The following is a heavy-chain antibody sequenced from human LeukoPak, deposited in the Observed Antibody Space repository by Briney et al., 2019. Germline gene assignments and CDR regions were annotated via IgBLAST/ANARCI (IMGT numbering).Heavy chain of an antibody. D-gene: IGHD2-2*01. CDR2: IIPILGIA. J-gene: IGHJ6*02. V-gene: IGHV1-69*04. CDR1: GGTFSSYA. CDR3: ARESHCSSTSCWGDYGMDV. Sequence: GASVKVSCKASGGTFSSYAISWVRQAPGQGLEWMGRIIPILGIANYAQKFQGRVTITADKSTSTAYMELSSLRSEDTAVYYCARESHCSSTSCWGDYGMDVWGQGTTVTVSS.